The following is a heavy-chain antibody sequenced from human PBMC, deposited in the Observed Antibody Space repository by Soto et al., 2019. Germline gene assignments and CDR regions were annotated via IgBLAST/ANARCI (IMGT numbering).Heavy chain of an antibody. CDR2: INHSGST. CDR1: GGSFSGYY. CDR3: ARVGSSYGDYTFFTNPRRRESSYFDY. Sequence: SETLSLTCAVYGGSFSGYYWSWIRQPPGKGLEWIGEINHSGSTNYNPSLKSRVTISVDTSKNQFSLKLSSVTAADTAVYYCARVGSSYGDYTFFTNPRRRESSYFDYWGQGTLVTVSS. D-gene: IGHD4-17*01. J-gene: IGHJ4*02. V-gene: IGHV4-34*01.